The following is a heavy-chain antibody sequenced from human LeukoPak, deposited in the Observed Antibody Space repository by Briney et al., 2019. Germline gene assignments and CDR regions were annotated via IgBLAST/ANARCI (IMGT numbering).Heavy chain of an antibody. J-gene: IGHJ6*02. CDR3: ARGLRRGYSYGPVYYYYYGMDV. CDR1: GGSISSGGYY. D-gene: IGHD5-18*01. CDR2: IYYSGST. Sequence: SQTLSLTCTVSGGSISSGGYYWSWIRQHPGKGLEWIGYIYYSGSTYYNPSLKSRVTISVDTSKNQFSLKLSSVTAADTAVYYCARGLRRGYSYGPVYYYYYGMDVWGQGTTVTVSS. V-gene: IGHV4-31*03.